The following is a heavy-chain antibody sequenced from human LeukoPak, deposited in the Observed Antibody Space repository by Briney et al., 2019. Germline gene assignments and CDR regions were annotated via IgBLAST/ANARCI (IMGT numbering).Heavy chain of an antibody. CDR1: GFTFSSYA. CDR2: ISYDGSNK. D-gene: IGHD3-9*01. CDR3: ARVRYFDWLPPDY. V-gene: IGHV3-30-3*01. J-gene: IGHJ4*02. Sequence: PGRSLRLSCAASGFTFSSYAMHWVRQAPGKGLEWVAVISYDGSNKYYADSVKGRFTISRDNSKNTLYLQMNSLRAEDTAVHYCARVRYFDWLPPDYWGQGTLVTVSS.